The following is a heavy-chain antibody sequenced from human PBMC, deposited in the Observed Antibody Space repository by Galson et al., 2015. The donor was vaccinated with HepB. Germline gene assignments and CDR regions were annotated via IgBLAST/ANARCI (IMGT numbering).Heavy chain of an antibody. Sequence: SLRLSCAASGFTFSSYGMHWVRQAPGKGLEWVAVISYDGSNKYYADSVKGRFTISRDNSKNTLYLQMNSLRAEDTAVYYCAKDRGRFLEWSTLDYWGQGTLVTVSS. V-gene: IGHV3-30*18. J-gene: IGHJ4*02. CDR1: GFTFSSYG. CDR2: ISYDGSNK. CDR3: AKDRGRFLEWSTLDY. D-gene: IGHD3-3*01.